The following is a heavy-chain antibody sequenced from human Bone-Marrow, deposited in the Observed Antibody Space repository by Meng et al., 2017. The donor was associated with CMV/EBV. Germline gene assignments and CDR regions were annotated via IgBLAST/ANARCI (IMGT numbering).Heavy chain of an antibody. CDR1: GFTFSGYY. V-gene: IGHV3-11*04. Sequence: GGSLRLSWAASGFTFSGYYMSWIRQAPGKGLEGVSYISSSGSTIYYADSVKGRFTIPRDNAKHSLYLQMNSLGAEDAAVYYGPILPYYYGSGRGNYWGQGTLVTFSS. J-gene: IGHJ4*02. D-gene: IGHD3-10*01. CDR3: PILPYYYGSGRGNY. CDR2: ISSSGSTI.